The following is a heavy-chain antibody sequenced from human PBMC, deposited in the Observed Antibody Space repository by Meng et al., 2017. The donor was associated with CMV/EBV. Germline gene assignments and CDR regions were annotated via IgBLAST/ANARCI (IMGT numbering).Heavy chain of an antibody. CDR1: GGSISRYY. V-gene: IGHV4-59*01. CDR2: IYYSGST. Sequence: GSLRLSCTVSGGSISRYYWSWIRQPPGKGLEWIGYIYYSGSTNYNPSLKSRVTISVDTSKNQFSLKLSSVTAADTAVYYCARDMTGFDYWGQGTLVTVSS. D-gene: IGHD1-14*01. J-gene: IGHJ4*02. CDR3: ARDMTGFDY.